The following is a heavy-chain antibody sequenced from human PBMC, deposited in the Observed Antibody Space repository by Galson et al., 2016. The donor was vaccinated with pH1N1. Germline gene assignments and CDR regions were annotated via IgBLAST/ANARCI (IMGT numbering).Heavy chain of an antibody. D-gene: IGHD3-10*01. V-gene: IGHV4-59*05. CDR1: GGPISDWF. Sequence: SETLSLTCSVSGGPISDWFWSWFRQPAGKGLEWIGRVYSSGSTYYNPSLKSRATISVDTSKNQFSLNLRSVTAADTAVYYCARHSDDSVGSAFDIWGQGRMVIVSS. J-gene: IGHJ3*02. CDR3: ARHSDDSVGSAFDI. CDR2: VYSSGST.